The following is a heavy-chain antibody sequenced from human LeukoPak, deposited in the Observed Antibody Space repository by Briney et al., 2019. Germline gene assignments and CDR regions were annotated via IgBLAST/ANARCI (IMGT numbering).Heavy chain of an antibody. CDR3: TRDHITSWQIDF. CDR1: GFTFSSYS. D-gene: IGHD2-2*01. V-gene: IGHV3-21*04. J-gene: IGHJ4*02. Sequence: PGGSLRLSCAASGFTFSSYSMNWVRQAPGKGLEWVSSISSSSSYIYYADSVKGRFTISRDNAKNSLYLQMNSLRVEDTAVYYCTRDHITSWQIDFWGQGTMVTVSS. CDR2: ISSSSSYI.